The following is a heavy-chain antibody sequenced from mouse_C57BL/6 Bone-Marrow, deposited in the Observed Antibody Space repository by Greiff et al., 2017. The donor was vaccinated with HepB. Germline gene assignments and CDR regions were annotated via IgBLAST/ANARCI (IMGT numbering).Heavy chain of an antibody. CDR1: GYTFTSYW. CDR3: ARIYYYGSSHYFDY. Sequence: QVQLQQPGAELVRPGSSVKLSCKASGYTFTSYWMDWVKQRPGQGLEWIGNIYPSDSETHYNQKFKDKATLTVDKSSSTAYMQLSSLTSEDSAVYYCARIYYYGSSHYFDYWGQGTTLTVSS. V-gene: IGHV1-61*01. J-gene: IGHJ2*01. CDR2: IYPSDSET. D-gene: IGHD1-1*01.